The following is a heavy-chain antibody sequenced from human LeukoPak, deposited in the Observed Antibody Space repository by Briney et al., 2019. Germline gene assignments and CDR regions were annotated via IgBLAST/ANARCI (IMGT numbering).Heavy chain of an antibody. CDR2: VYHNGHS. D-gene: IGHD2-15*01. Sequence: SETLSLTCNVSGGSFNDNYWNWIRHLPGKGLEWIGYVYHNGHSAYNPPLKSRVTISVDTPTNQFSLKMISATAADTAVYYCASLGYSSGWLDSWGHGSLVIVSS. CDR1: GGSFNDNY. CDR3: ASLGYSSGWLDS. V-gene: IGHV4-59*01. J-gene: IGHJ5*01.